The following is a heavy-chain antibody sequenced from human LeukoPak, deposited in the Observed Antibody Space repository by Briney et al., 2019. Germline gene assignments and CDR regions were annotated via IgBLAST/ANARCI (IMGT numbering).Heavy chain of an antibody. CDR2: ISAYNGNT. V-gene: IGHV1-18*01. CDR1: GYTFTSYG. D-gene: IGHD3-22*01. Sequence: ASVKVSCKASGYTFTSYGISWVRQAPGQGLEWMGWISAYNGNTNYAQKLQGRVTMTTDTSTSTAYMELRSLRSDDTAVYYCARGSLGYDSSGYYPGAFDIWGQGTMVTVSS. CDR3: ARGSLGYDSSGYYPGAFDI. J-gene: IGHJ3*02.